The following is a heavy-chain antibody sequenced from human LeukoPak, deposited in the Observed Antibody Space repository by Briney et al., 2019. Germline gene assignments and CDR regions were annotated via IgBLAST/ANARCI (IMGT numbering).Heavy chain of an antibody. CDR2: IYAHDGHT. J-gene: IGHJ4*02. CDR1: GYTFRNYG. CDR3: ARDFSFSVDY. Sequence: ASVRVSCKTSGYTFRNYGITWVRQSPGQGLEWMGWIYAHDGHTNFAQKFQGRLTMTADTSTNTAYMELRSLTSDDTAMYYCARDFSFSVDYWGQGTLVTASS. D-gene: IGHD6-19*01. V-gene: IGHV1-18*01.